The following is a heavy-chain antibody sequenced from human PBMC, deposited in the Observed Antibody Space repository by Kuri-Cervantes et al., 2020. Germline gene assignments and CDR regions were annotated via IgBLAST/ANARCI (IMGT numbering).Heavy chain of an antibody. J-gene: IGHJ6*02. CDR3: ARDRDSSGWYSGLYYYYGMDV. V-gene: IGHV3-30*03. CDR2: ISDDGSNK. Sequence: GGSLRLSCAASGFSFSDFGMHWVRQAPGKGLEWVAVISDDGSNKYYADSVQGRLTISRDNSKNTLYLQMNSLRAEDTAVYYCARDRDSSGWYSGLYYYYGMDVWGQGTTVTVSS. D-gene: IGHD6-19*01. CDR1: GFSFSDFG.